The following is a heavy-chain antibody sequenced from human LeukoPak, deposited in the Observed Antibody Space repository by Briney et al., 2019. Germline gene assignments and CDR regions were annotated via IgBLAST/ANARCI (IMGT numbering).Heavy chain of an antibody. CDR3: AKDPQERITIFGVVTYYYGMDV. CDR2: ISGSGGST. V-gene: IGHV3-23*01. Sequence: GGSLSLSCAASGFTFSSYAMSWVRQAPGKGLEWVSAISGSGGSTYYADSVKGRFTISRDNSKNTLYLQMNSLRAEDTAVYYCAKDPQERITIFGVVTYYYGMDVWGQGTTVTVSS. D-gene: IGHD3-3*01. J-gene: IGHJ6*02. CDR1: GFTFSSYA.